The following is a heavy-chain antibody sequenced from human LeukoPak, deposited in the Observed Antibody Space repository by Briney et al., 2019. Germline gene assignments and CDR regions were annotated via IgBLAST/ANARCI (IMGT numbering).Heavy chain of an antibody. D-gene: IGHD3-3*01. CDR1: GGSFSGYY. CDR2: INRSGST. J-gene: IGHJ5*02. Sequence: PSETLSLTCAVYGGSFSGYYWSWIRQPPGKGLEWIGEINRSGSTNYNPSLKSRVTISVDTSKNQFSLKLSSVTAADTAVYYCARSPIFGVVINYNWFDPWGQGTLVTVSS. V-gene: IGHV4-34*01. CDR3: ARSPIFGVVINYNWFDP.